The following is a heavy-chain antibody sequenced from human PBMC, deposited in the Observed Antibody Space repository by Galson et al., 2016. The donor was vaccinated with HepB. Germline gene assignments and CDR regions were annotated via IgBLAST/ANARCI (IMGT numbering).Heavy chain of an antibody. CDR1: GFSFSQHA. CDR3: AKARPQTTVTTNFDF. CDR2: TSASGGTT. V-gene: IGHV3-23*01. J-gene: IGHJ4*02. D-gene: IGHD4-17*01. Sequence: SLRLSCAASGFSFSQHAMSWVRQAPGKGLEWVSGTSASGGTTFYADSVKGRFTSSRDNSNDTMYLQMNTLRADDTALYYCAKARPQTTVTTNFDFWGQGTLVTVSS.